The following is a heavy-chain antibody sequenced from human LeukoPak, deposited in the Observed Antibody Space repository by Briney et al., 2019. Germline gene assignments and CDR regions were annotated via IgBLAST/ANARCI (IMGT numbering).Heavy chain of an antibody. CDR1: GGSFSGYY. Sequence: PSETLSLTCAVYGGSFSGYYWSWIRQPPGKGLEWIGYIYYSGSTSYNPSLKSQVTISVDTSKNQFSLKLSSVTAADTAVYYCARGEQWLVPYYFDYWGQGTLVTVSS. CDR3: ARGEQWLVPYYFDY. V-gene: IGHV4-59*01. D-gene: IGHD6-19*01. J-gene: IGHJ4*02. CDR2: IYYSGST.